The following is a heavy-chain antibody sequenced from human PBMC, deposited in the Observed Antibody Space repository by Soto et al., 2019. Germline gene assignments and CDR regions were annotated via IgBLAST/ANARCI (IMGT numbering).Heavy chain of an antibody. CDR3: ARQSYCSSTSCYTVDS. D-gene: IGHD2-2*02. CDR2: IYLGDSNT. V-gene: IGHV5-51*01. Sequence: GESLKISCKGSGYSLTSYWIGWMRQMPGKGLEWMGMIYLGDSNTRYSPSFEGQVTISADKSTTTAYLQWSSLKASDSAMYYCARQSYCSSTSCYTVDSWGQGTLVTVSS. CDR1: GYSLTSYW. J-gene: IGHJ4*02.